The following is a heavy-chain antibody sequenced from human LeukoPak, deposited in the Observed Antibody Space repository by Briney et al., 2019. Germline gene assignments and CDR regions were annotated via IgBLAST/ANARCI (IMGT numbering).Heavy chain of an antibody. CDR3: ARELALARYWFDP. CDR1: GGSISSGSYY. D-gene: IGHD6-6*01. V-gene: IGHV4-61*02. J-gene: IGHJ5*02. Sequence: SETLSLTCTVSGGSISSGSYYWSWIRQPAGKGLEWIGRIYTSGSTNYNPSLKSRVTISVDTSKNQFSLKLSSVTAADTAVYYCARELALARYWFDPWGQGTLVTVSS. CDR2: IYTSGST.